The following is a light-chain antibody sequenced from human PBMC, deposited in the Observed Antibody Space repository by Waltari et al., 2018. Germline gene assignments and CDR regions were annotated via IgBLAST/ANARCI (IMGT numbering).Light chain of an antibody. J-gene: IGLJ3*02. CDR2: KDR. CDR3: QSADSSDTFSV. CDR1: ELSKQY. Sequence: SYELTQPPSVSVSPGQTARITCPGDELSKQYANWYQQRPGQAPVLVIDKDRERPSGIPERFSGSNAGTIVTLTISGVLAEDDADYYCQSADSSDTFSVFGGGTKLTVL. V-gene: IGLV3-25*03.